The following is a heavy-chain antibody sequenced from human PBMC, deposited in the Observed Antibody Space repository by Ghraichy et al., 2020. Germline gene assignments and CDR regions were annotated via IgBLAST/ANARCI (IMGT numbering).Heavy chain of an antibody. CDR1: GFTFSSYS. V-gene: IGHV3-21*01. CDR3: ARDGGYIGYCSSTSCSWSYYYYYGMDV. CDR2: ISSSSSYI. D-gene: IGHD2-2*01. Sequence: GGSLNISCAASGFTFSSYSMNWVRQAPGKGLEWVSSISSSSSYIYYVDSVKGRFTISRDNAKNSLYLQMNSLRAEDTAVYYCARDGGYIGYCSSTSCSWSYYYYYGMDVWGQGTTVTVSS. J-gene: IGHJ6*02.